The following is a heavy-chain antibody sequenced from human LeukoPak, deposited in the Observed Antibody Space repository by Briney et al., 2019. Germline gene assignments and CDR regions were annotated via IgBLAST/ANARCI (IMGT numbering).Heavy chain of an antibody. CDR3: ARDHSGNWFDP. J-gene: IGHJ5*02. D-gene: IGHD1-26*01. CDR2: ISAYNDNT. V-gene: IGHV1-18*01. Sequence: ASVKVSCKASGYTFTSYGISWVRQAPGQGLEWMGWISAYNDNTNYAQKLQGRVTMTTDTITTTAYMELRSLRSDDTAVYYCARDHSGNWFDPWGQGTLVTVSS. CDR1: GYTFTSYG.